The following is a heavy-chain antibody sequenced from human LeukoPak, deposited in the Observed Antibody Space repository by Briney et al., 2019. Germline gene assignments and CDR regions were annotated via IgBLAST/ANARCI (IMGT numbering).Heavy chain of an antibody. D-gene: IGHD6-19*01. CDR1: GFTFNSYA. J-gene: IGHJ4*02. V-gene: IGHV3-30*04. CDR2: ISHDDKNR. Sequence: GGSLRLSCAASGFTFNSYAFHWVRQAPGKGLEWVTVISHDDKNRYYADSVKGRFTISRDNSKNTVYLQMNSLRVEDTAVYFCVRDRDTSGWLYWGQGTLVTVSS. CDR3: VRDRDTSGWLY.